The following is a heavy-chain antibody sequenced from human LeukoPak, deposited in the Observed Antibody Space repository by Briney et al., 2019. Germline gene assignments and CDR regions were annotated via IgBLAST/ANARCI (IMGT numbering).Heavy chain of an antibody. CDR3: ASPVATNWGAFDI. D-gene: IGHD5-12*01. CDR1: GFTFSSYG. J-gene: IGHJ3*02. Sequence: PGGSLRLSCAASGFTFSSYGMHWVRQAPGKGLEWVAVISYDGSNKYYADSVKGRFTISRDNSKNTLYLQMNSLRAEDTAVYYCASPVATNWGAFDIWGQGTMVTVSS. V-gene: IGHV3-30*03. CDR2: ISYDGSNK.